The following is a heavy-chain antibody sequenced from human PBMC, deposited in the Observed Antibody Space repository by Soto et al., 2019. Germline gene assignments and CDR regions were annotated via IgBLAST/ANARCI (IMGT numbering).Heavy chain of an antibody. CDR2: MIPHSGKP. D-gene: IGHD4-17*01. CDR3: ARATFYYGDYGY. V-gene: IGHV1-8*01. J-gene: IGHJ4*02. Sequence: ASVKVSCKASGDNFSKYSFSWVRQATGQGLEWMGWMIPHSGKPGYAQKFQGRVTMTRNTSISTAYMELSSLRSEDTAVYYCARATFYYGDYGYWGQGTLVIVSS. CDR1: GDNFSKYS.